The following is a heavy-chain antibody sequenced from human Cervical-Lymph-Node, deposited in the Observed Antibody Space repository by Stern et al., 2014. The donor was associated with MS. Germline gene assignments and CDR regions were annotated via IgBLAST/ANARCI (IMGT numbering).Heavy chain of an antibody. Sequence: EVQLEESGPEVKKPGDSLKISCTGSGNTFTGYWIGWVRQMPGKGLEWMWFGYPGDSVAIYTPSFNGQVTSSVDKSINTAYLQWGSLRASDTAMYYCARHRRGYCTGGRCYERAGFDPWGQGTLVTVSS. V-gene: IGHV5-51*01. CDR1: GNTFTGYW. D-gene: IGHD2-15*01. CDR3: ARHRRGYCTGGRCYERAGFDP. CDR2: GYPGDSVA. J-gene: IGHJ5*02.